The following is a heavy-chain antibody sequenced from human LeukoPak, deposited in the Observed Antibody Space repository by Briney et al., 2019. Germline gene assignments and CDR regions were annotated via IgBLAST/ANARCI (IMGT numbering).Heavy chain of an antibody. Sequence: PGGSLRLSCAASGFSFSSYAMSWVRQAPGKGLEWVSAISGSGGSTYYADSVKGRFTISRDNSKNTLYLQMNSLRAEDTAVYYCAKDYFRYSSGWPLDYWGQGTLVTVSS. J-gene: IGHJ4*02. CDR1: GFSFSSYA. CDR3: AKDYFRYSSGWPLDY. V-gene: IGHV3-23*01. CDR2: ISGSGGST. D-gene: IGHD6-19*01.